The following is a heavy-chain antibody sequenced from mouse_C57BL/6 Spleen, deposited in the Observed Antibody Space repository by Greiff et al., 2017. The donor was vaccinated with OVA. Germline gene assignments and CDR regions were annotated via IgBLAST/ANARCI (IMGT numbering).Heavy chain of an antibody. J-gene: IGHJ2*01. Sequence: VQLQQPGAELVKPGASVKMSCKASGYTFTSYWITWVKQRPGQGLEWIGDIYPGSGSTNYNEKFKGKATLTVDTSSSTAYMQLSSLTSEDSAVYYCARDTTVVEGDYWGQGTTLTVSS. V-gene: IGHV1-55*01. CDR1: GYTFTSYW. CDR2: IYPGSGST. CDR3: ARDTTVVEGDY. D-gene: IGHD1-1*01.